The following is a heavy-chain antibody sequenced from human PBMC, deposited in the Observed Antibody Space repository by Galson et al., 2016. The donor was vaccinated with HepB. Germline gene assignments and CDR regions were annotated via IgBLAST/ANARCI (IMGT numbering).Heavy chain of an antibody. D-gene: IGHD1-26*01. CDR2: ISTYSSDS. CDR1: GYPFTSYI. CDR3: AGGSLYYFDY. Sequence: SVKVSCKGSGYPFTSYIITWVRQAPGQGLEWLGWISTYSSDSKYAEKVQDRVTMTTDTSTSTAYMELRSLRSDYTAVYYCAGGSLYYFDYWGQGTLVSVSS. V-gene: IGHV1-18*01. J-gene: IGHJ4*02.